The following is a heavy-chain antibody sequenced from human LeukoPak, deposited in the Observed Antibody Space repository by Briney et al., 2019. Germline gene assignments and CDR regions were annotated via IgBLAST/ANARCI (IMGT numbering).Heavy chain of an antibody. D-gene: IGHD5-18*01. V-gene: IGHV3-53*01. CDR1: GFIFSNNY. Sequence: GGSLRLSCAASGFIFSNNYTTWVRQAPGKGLEWVSVVYSGGNTYYADFVKGRFTISRDNSKNTLYLQMNSLTVEDTAVYYCARVEYSYGPPYYYFYYMDVWGKGTTVTVSS. CDR2: VYSGGNT. J-gene: IGHJ6*03. CDR3: ARVEYSYGPPYYYFYYMDV.